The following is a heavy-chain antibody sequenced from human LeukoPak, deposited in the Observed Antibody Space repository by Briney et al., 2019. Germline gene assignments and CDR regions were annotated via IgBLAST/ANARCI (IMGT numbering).Heavy chain of an antibody. CDR3: ARHGGTSVDAFDN. J-gene: IGHJ3*02. V-gene: IGHV5-51*01. Sequence: GESLKISCKGSGYSFTNYWIGWVRQLPGKGLEWMGIIYPGDSDRRYSPSFQGQVTISADKSNSTAYLQWSSLKASDTAMYYCARHGGTSVDAFDNWGQGTMVTVSS. D-gene: IGHD4-23*01. CDR1: GYSFTNYW. CDR2: IYPGDSDR.